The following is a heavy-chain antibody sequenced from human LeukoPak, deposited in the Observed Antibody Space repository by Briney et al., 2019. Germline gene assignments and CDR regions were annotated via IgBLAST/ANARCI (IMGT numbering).Heavy chain of an antibody. V-gene: IGHV1-69*13. CDR1: GGTFSNYA. CDR2: NIPIFGTA. CDR3: ARDAPGMGYYDTSAYHNNYLDP. Sequence: SVKVSCKASGGTFSNYAISWVRQAPGQGLEWMGRNIPIFGTANYAQSFQGRVTIIADQSTSTVYMEPSNLKSEDTAVYYCARDAPGMGYYDTSAYHNNYLDPWGQGTLVTVSS. D-gene: IGHD3-22*01. J-gene: IGHJ5*02.